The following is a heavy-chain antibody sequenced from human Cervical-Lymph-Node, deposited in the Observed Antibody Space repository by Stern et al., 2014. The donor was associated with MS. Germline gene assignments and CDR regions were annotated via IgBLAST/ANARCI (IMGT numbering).Heavy chain of an antibody. CDR3: ARHEGSTWYSDY. CDR1: GYNFTTYW. Sequence: EEQLVESGAEVKKPGESLKISCQGSGYNFTTYWIGWVRQMPGKGLEWMGIIYPGDSDTRYSPSFQGQVTISVDQSTRTAYLQWTSLKASDTAVYYCARHEGSTWYSDYWGQGTLVTVSS. V-gene: IGHV5-51*01. CDR2: IYPGDSDT. D-gene: IGHD6-13*01. J-gene: IGHJ4*02.